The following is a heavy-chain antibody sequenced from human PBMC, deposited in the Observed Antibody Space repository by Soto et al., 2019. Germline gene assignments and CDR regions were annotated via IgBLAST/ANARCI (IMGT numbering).Heavy chain of an antibody. V-gene: IGHV3-33*01. CDR3: ARDPFSSGS. J-gene: IGHJ5*02. CDR1: GFTFSSYG. D-gene: IGHD3-22*01. Sequence: QVQLVESGGGVVQPGRSLRLSCAASGFTFSSYGMHWVRQAPGKGLEWVAVIWYDGSNKYYADSVKGRFTISRDNSKDTLYLQMNSRRAEDTAVYYCARDPFSSGSWGQGTLVTVSS. CDR2: IWYDGSNK.